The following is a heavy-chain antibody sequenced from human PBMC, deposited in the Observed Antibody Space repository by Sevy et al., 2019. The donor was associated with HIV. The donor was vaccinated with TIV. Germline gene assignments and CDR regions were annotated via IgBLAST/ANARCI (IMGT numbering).Heavy chain of an antibody. J-gene: IGHJ4*02. CDR2: IYSGGST. D-gene: IGHD4-17*01. CDR1: GFTVSSNY. V-gene: IGHV3-53*01. CDR3: ARVGDYGDSFYFDY. Sequence: GGSLRLSCAASGFTVSSNYMSWVRQAPGKGLEWVSVIYSGGSTYYADSVKGRFTISRDNSKNTLYPQMNSLRAEDTAVYYCARVGDYGDSFYFDYWGQGTLVTVSS.